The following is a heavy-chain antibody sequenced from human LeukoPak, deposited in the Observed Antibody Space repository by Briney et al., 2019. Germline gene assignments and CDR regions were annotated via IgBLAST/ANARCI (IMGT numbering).Heavy chain of an antibody. V-gene: IGHV4-34*01. D-gene: IGHD5-24*01. J-gene: IGHJ4*02. CDR2: INHSGST. CDR3: ASVELATTNFDY. CDR1: GGSFSGYY. Sequence: SETLSLTCAVYGGSFSGYYWSWIRQPPGKGLEWIGEINHSGSTNQNPSLKSRVTISVDTSKNQVSLNLNSVTAADTAVYYCASVELATTNFDYWGQGTLVTVSS.